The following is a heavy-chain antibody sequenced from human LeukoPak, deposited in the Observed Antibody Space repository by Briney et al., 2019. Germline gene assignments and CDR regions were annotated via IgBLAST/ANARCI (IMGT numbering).Heavy chain of an antibody. V-gene: IGHV5-51*01. Sequence: GESLKISCKGSGYTFATYWIGWVRQMPGKGLEWMGIIYPSDSDTTYSPSFQGQVTISADKSINTAYLQWSSLKASDTAMYYCARRRFYDPSGTHWYFDIWGRGTLVTVSS. D-gene: IGHD2-15*01. J-gene: IGHJ2*01. CDR1: GYTFATYW. CDR2: IYPSDSDT. CDR3: ARRRFYDPSGTHWYFDI.